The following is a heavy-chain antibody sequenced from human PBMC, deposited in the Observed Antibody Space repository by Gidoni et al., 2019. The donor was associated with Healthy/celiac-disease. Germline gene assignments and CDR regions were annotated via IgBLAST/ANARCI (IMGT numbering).Heavy chain of an antibody. V-gene: IGHV4-59*01. Sequence: QVQLQESGPGLVKPSETLSLTCTVSGGSISSYYWSWIRQPPGKGLEWIGYIYYSGSTNYNPSLKSRVTISVDTSKNQFSLKLSSVTAADTAVYYCARDRRETSSAAAGIYYYYYGMDVWGQGTTVTVSS. CDR2: IYYSGST. J-gene: IGHJ6*02. D-gene: IGHD6-13*01. CDR1: GGSISSYY. CDR3: ARDRRETSSAAAGIYYYYYGMDV.